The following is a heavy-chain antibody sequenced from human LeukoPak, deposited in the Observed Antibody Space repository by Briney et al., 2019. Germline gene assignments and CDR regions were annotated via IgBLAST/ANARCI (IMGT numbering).Heavy chain of an antibody. CDR1: GFSISSGYY. Sequence: PSETLSLTCTVSGFSISSGYYWGWIRQPPGKGLEWIGSIYHSGNTYYNPSLKSRVTISVDTSKNQFSLKLSSVTAADTAVYYCAREGLWFGESYWGQGTLVTVSS. CDR2: IYHSGNT. D-gene: IGHD3-10*01. V-gene: IGHV4-38-2*02. CDR3: AREGLWFGESY. J-gene: IGHJ4*02.